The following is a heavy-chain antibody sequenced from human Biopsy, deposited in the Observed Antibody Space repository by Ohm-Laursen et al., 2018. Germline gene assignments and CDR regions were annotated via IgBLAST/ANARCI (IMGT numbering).Heavy chain of an antibody. CDR3: ARLFRLDDYWNDDPPDGFDV. D-gene: IGHD3-3*01. CDR1: GGSIGGSGDY. Sequence: TLSLTCTVSGGSIGGSGDYWSWIRQPPGKGLEWIGYISDTGTTNYNPSLRGRVAMSVDTSKNQFSLQLTSVTAADTAMFFCARLFRLDDYWNDDPPDGFDVWGQGTVVTVSS. CDR2: ISDTGTT. V-gene: IGHV4-61*08. J-gene: IGHJ3*01.